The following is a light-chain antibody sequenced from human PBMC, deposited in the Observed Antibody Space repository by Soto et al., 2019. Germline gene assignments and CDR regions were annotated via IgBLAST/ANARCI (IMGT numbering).Light chain of an antibody. V-gene: IGKV1-12*01. CDR3: QQANSFPIT. CDR1: KGISRW. CDR2: AAS. J-gene: IGKJ5*01. Sequence: DIQMTQSPSSVSASVGDRVTITCRASKGISRWLAWYQKKPGKAPKLLIYAASSLQRGVPSRFSGSGSGTDFPLTIRSLQPEDFATDYGQQANSFPITFGQGTRLEIK.